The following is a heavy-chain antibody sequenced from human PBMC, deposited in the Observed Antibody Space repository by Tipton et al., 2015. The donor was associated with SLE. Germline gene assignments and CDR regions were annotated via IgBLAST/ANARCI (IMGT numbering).Heavy chain of an antibody. CDR1: GDSVSSNSAA. CDR3: ASMIVVIPVEARRDGMDV. V-gene: IGHV6-1*01. CDR2: TYYRSTWYN. D-gene: IGHD2-2*01. J-gene: IGHJ6*02. Sequence: GLVKPSQTLSLTCAISGDSVSSNSAAWNWIRQSPSRGLEWLGRTYYRSTWYNDYAVSVKSRITIDPDTSKNQFSLKLSSVTAADTAVYYCASMIVVIPVEARRDGMDVWGQGTTVTVSS.